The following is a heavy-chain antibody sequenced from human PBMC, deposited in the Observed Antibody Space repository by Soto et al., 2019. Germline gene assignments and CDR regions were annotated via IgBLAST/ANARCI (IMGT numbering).Heavy chain of an antibody. CDR2: IIPIFGTA. Sequence: QVQLVQSGAEVKKPGSSVNVSCKASGGTFSSYAISWVRQAPGQGLEWMGGIIPIFGTANYAQKFQGRVTITADESTSTAYMELSSLRSEDTAVYYCARGRLRPTRYYFDYWGQGTLVTVSS. CDR3: ARGRLRPTRYYFDY. J-gene: IGHJ4*02. V-gene: IGHV1-69*01. D-gene: IGHD5-12*01. CDR1: GGTFSSYA.